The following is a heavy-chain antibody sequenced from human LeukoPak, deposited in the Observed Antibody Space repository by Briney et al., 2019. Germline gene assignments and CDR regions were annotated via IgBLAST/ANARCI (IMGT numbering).Heavy chain of an antibody. CDR1: GFTFSSYA. CDR3: ARSRYPLDDFDY. J-gene: IGHJ4*02. D-gene: IGHD1-1*01. CDR2: ISYDGSNK. Sequence: GGSLRLSCAASGFTFSSYAMHWVRQAPGKGLEWVAVISYDGSNKFYADSVKGRFTISRDNSKNTLYLQMNSLRAEDTAVYYCARSRYPLDDFDYWGQGTLVTVSS. V-gene: IGHV3-30-3*01.